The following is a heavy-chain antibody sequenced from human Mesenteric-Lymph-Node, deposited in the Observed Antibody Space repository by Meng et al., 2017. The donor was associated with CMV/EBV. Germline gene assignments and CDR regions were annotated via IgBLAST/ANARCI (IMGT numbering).Heavy chain of an antibody. V-gene: IGHV1-2*02. CDR1: GYYVIGYY. Sequence: NASGYYVIGYYIHGVRKAPGQGLEWMGWINPNSGGTNYAQKFQGRVNMTRDTSISTVYMELSRMTSDDTAVDYCASEITGGSGFDYWGQGTLVTVSS. D-gene: IGHD7-27*01. J-gene: IGHJ4*02. CDR3: ASEITGGSGFDY. CDR2: INPNSGGT.